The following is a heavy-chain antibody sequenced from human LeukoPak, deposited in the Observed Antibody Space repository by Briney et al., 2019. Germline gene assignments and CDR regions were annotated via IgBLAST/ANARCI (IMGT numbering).Heavy chain of an antibody. CDR1: GGSFSGYY. CDR2: INHSGST. D-gene: IGHD6-13*01. CDR3: AAGDPSIAAAGKGPYFDY. J-gene: IGHJ4*02. Sequence: SETLSLTCAVYGGSFSGYYWSWIRQPPGKGLEWIGEINHSGSTNYNPSLKSRVTISVDTSKNQFSLKLSSVTAADTAVYYCAAGDPSIAAAGKGPYFDYWGQGTLVTVSS. V-gene: IGHV4-34*01.